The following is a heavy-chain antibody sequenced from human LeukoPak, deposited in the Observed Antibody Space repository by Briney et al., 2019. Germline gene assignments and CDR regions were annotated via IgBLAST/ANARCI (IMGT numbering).Heavy chain of an antibody. CDR1: GRSISSYY. D-gene: IGHD5-24*01. CDR2: IYYSGST. J-gene: IGHJ4*02. Sequence: PSETLSLTCTISGRSISSYYWSWIRQPPGKGLEWIGYIYYSGSTSYNPSLKSRVTILVDTSKNQFSLKLRSVTAADTAVYDCARARGEMGTISHFDYWGQGTLVTVSS. CDR3: ARARGEMGTISHFDY. V-gene: IGHV4-59*08.